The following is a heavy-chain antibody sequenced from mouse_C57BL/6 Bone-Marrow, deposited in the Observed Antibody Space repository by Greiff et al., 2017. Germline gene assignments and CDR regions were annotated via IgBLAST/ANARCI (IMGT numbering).Heavy chain of an antibody. CDR1: GYTFTSYW. CDR2: IDPSDSYT. CDR3: ARYYDYDVDY. Sequence: QVQLQQPGAELVMPGASVKLSCKASGYTFTSYWMHWVKQRPGQGLEWIGEIDPSDSYTNYNGKFKGKATLTADKSSSTAYMQLSSLTSEDSAVYFCARYYDYDVDYWGQGTTLTVSS. D-gene: IGHD2-4*01. V-gene: IGHV1-69*01. J-gene: IGHJ2*01.